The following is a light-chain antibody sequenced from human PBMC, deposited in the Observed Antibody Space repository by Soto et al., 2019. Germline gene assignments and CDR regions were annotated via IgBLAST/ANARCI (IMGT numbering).Light chain of an antibody. V-gene: IGKV1-5*03. Sequence: DIQMTQSPSTLSASVGDRVSITCRASQSISSWLAWYQQKPGKAPKLLIYKASSLEGGVPSRFSGSGSGTEFTLTISSLQPDYFGTYYCQQYSSNPRPFGGGTKVEIK. CDR2: KAS. J-gene: IGKJ4*01. CDR1: QSISSW. CDR3: QQYSSNPRP.